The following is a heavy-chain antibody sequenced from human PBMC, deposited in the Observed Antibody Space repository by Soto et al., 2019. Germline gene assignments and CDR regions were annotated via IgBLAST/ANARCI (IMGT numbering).Heavy chain of an antibody. CDR1: GGSISSSSYY. Sequence: QLQLQESGPGLVKPSETLSITCTVSGGSISSSSYYWGWIRLPPGKGLEWIGSIYYSGSTYYNPSLKRRVTISVDTSKNQFSLKLSSVTAADTAVYYCARRASGSYSDYWGQGTLVTVSS. J-gene: IGHJ4*02. CDR3: ARRASGSYSDY. V-gene: IGHV4-39*01. D-gene: IGHD3-10*01. CDR2: IYYSGST.